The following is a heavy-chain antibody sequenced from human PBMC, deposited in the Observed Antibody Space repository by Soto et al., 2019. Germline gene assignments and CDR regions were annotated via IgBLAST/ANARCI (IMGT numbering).Heavy chain of an antibody. CDR2: ISYDGSNK. CDR3: AKDPRNGSTAAVAYYFDY. J-gene: IGHJ4*01. CDR1: GFTFSHHG. D-gene: IGHD2-2*01. Sequence: QVQLVDSGVGVVQPGRSLSLSCAASGFTFSHHGMHWVRQAPGKGLEWVAVISYDGSNKYYADSVKGRFTISRDNSKNTLYLQMNSLRAEDTAVYYCAKDPRNGSTAAVAYYFDYWGHGTLVTVSS. V-gene: IGHV3-30*18.